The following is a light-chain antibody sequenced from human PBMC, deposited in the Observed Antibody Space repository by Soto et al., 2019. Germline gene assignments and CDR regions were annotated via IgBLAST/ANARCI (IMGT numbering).Light chain of an antibody. CDR3: SSYTSSSTVV. CDR2: DVS. J-gene: IGLJ2*01. V-gene: IGLV2-14*01. CDR1: SSDVGGYHY. Sequence: QSALTQPASVSGSPGQSITISCTGTSSDVGGYHYVSWYQQHPGKAPKLIIYDVSSRPSGVSNRFSGSKSGNTASLAISGLQAEDEADYYCSSYTSSSTVVFGGGTQLTVL.